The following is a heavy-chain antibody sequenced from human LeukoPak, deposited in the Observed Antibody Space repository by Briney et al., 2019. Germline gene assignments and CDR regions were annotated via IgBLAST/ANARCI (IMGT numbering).Heavy chain of an antibody. CDR1: GFTFSNYG. CDR2: ISYDGSNE. Sequence: GGSLRLSCAASGFTFSNYGMHWVRQAPGKGLAGVAVISYDGSNEYYADSVKGRFTISRDTSKNTLYLQMNSLRAEDTALYYCARKFLTGRLIDYWGQGTLVTVSS. D-gene: IGHD7-27*01. CDR3: ARKFLTGRLIDY. V-gene: IGHV3-30*03. J-gene: IGHJ4*02.